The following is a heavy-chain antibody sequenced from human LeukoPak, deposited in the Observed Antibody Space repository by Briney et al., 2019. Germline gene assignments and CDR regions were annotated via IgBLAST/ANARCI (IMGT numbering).Heavy chain of an antibody. V-gene: IGHV3-23*01. J-gene: IGHJ3*02. Sequence: SGGSLRLSCAASGFTFSNYAMTWVRQAPGKGLEWVSAIGSDGDTTYYAVSVRGRFTVSRDNSKNTLYLQMNSLRADDTAVYYCAKYRGYQVHDAFDIWGQGTMVTVSS. CDR2: IGSDGDTT. D-gene: IGHD2-2*01. CDR1: GFTFSNYA. CDR3: AKYRGYQVHDAFDI.